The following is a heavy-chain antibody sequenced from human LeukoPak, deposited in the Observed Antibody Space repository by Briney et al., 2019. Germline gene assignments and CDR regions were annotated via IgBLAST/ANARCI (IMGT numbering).Heavy chain of an antibody. J-gene: IGHJ4*02. CDR1: GGSISSGSYD. D-gene: IGHD3-10*01. V-gene: IGHV4-61*02. CDR2: IYTSGST. CDR3: ARAMVRGVIIDY. Sequence: SETLSLTCTVSGGSISSGSYDWRWLRQPAGKGVEWIGRIYTSGSTNYNPSLKRRVTISVDTSKNQFSLKLSSVTAADTAVYYCARAMVRGVIIDYWGQGTLVTVSS.